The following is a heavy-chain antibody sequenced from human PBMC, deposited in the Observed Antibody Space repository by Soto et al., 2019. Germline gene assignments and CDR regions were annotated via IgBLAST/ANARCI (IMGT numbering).Heavy chain of an antibody. V-gene: IGHV4-31*03. CDR3: AIAYYDILTGYFRGFDY. J-gene: IGHJ4*02. CDR1: GGSISSGGYY. D-gene: IGHD3-9*01. Sequence: QVQLQESGPGLVKPSQTLSLTCTVSGGSISSGGYYWSWIRQHPGKGQEWIGYIYYSGSTYYNPSLKSRVTISVDTSKNQFSLKLSSVDAADTAVYYCAIAYYDILTGYFRGFDYWGQGTLVTVSS. CDR2: IYYSGST.